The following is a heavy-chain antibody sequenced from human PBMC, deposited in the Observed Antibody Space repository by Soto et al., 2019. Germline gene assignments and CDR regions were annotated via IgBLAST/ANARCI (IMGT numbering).Heavy chain of an antibody. J-gene: IGHJ4*02. CDR3: ATKPPYSTVWYYFDY. Sequence: SETLSLTCTVSGGSISSYYWSWIRQPPGKALEWIGYIYHSGSTNYNPSHKSRVTITVDKSKNQHSLNLSSVTTADKAVYYCATKPPYSTVWYYFDYWGQGALVTVSS. V-gene: IGHV4-59*03. D-gene: IGHD2-2*01. CDR1: GGSISSYY. CDR2: IYHSGST.